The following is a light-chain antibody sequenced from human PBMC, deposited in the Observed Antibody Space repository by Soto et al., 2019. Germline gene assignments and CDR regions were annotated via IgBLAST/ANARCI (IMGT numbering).Light chain of an antibody. CDR1: SSDIGAYNY. V-gene: IGLV2-14*01. CDR2: DVS. Sequence: QSVLTQPASVSGSPGQSITISCTGTSSDIGAYNYVSWYQQHPGKAPKLMIYDVSHRPSGISNRFSGSKSGNTASLTISGPQAEDEADYYCSSSTSSTTHVVFGGGTKLTVL. CDR3: SSSTSSTTHVV. J-gene: IGLJ2*01.